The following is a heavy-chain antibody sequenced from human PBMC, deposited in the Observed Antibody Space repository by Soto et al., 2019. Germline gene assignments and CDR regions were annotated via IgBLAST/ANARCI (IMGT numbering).Heavy chain of an antibody. J-gene: IGHJ5*02. Sequence: SETLSLTCTVSGGSISSGGYYWSWIRQHPGKGLEWIGYIYYSGSTYYNPSLKSRVTISVDTSKNQFSLKLSSVTAADTAVYYCAREQQLLFNWFDPWGQGTPVTVSS. CDR3: AREQQLLFNWFDP. D-gene: IGHD2-2*01. CDR1: GGSISSGGYY. CDR2: IYYSGST. V-gene: IGHV4-31*03.